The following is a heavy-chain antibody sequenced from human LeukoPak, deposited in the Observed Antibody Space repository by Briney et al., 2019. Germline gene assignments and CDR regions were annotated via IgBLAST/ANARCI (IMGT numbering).Heavy chain of an antibody. CDR1: GSRFTSYW. CDR3: ARPSGYSSGWDAFDI. J-gene: IGHJ3*02. CDR2: IDPSDSYT. V-gene: IGHV5-10-1*01. Sequence: GASLQISCKGSGSRFTSYWISWVRQLPGKGLEWMGRIDPSDSYTNYSPSFQGHVTISADKSISTAYLQWSSLKASDTAMYYCARPSGYSSGWDAFDIWGQGTMVTVSS. D-gene: IGHD6-19*01.